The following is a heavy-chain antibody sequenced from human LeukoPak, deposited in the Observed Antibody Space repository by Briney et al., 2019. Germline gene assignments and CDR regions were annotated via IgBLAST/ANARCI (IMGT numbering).Heavy chain of an antibody. D-gene: IGHD6-13*01. CDR2: IFRIGST. V-gene: IGHV4-39*07. CDR3: ARVIDVAAAGYFDS. J-gene: IGHJ4*02. CDR1: GGSISSSSYY. Sequence: SETLSLTCTVSGGSISSSSYYWGWIRQPPGKGLEWIGTIFRIGSTYYNPSLKSRVTISVDTSKNQFSLKLSSVTAADTALCYCARVIDVAAAGYFDSWGQGTQVTVSS.